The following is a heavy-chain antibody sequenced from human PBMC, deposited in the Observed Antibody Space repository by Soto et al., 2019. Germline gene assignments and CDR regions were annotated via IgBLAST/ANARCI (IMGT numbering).Heavy chain of an antibody. V-gene: IGHV3-21*01. D-gene: IGHD2-2*02. CDR2: ISSRSDI. Sequence: GGSLRLSCVGSGFTFSTYSINWVRQAPGKGLEWVSSISSRSDIYYADSVKGRFTISRDNAKNLVSLQMNSLRAEDTAVYYCAREYTAWPLAYGLDVWGQGTTVTVS. CDR1: GFTFSTYS. CDR3: AREYTAWPLAYGLDV. J-gene: IGHJ6*02.